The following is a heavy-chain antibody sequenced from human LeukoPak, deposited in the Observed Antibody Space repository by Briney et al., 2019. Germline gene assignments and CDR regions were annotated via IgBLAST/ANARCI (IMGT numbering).Heavy chain of an antibody. CDR3: ARGDDYTQYYFDY. V-gene: IGHV3-30*02. D-gene: IGHD4-11*01. CDR1: GFTFSSYG. CDR2: IRYDGSNK. Sequence: GGSLRLSCAASGFTFSSYGMHWVRQAPGKGLEWVAFIRYDGSNKYYADSVKGRFTISRDNSKNTLYLQMNSLRAGDTAVYYCARGDDYTQYYFDYWGQGTLVTVSS. J-gene: IGHJ4*02.